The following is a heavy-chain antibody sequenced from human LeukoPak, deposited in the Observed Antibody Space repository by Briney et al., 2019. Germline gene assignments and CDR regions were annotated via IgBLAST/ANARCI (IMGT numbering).Heavy chain of an antibody. V-gene: IGHV3-48*03. J-gene: IGHJ5*02. CDR2: ISSSGSTI. Sequence: GGSLRLSCAASGFTFSSYEMNWVRQAPGKGLEWVSYISSSGSTIYYADSVKGRFTISRDNAKNSLYLQMNSLRAEDTAVYYCARTSTPRSWDKYNWFDPWGQGTLVTVSS. CDR1: GFTFSSYE. CDR3: ARTSTPRSWDKYNWFDP. D-gene: IGHD6-13*01.